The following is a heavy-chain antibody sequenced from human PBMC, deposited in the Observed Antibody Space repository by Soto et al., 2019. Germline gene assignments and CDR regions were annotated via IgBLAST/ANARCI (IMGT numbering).Heavy chain of an antibody. CDR2: IGAADDP. CDR3: ARAYSGRLPRRADYYFAMDV. D-gene: IGHD2-15*01. CDR1: GFTFSAYD. V-gene: IGHV3-13*05. Sequence: GESLKISCAASGFTFSAYDMHWVRQTTGKGLEWVSAIGAADDPYYLGSVKGRFTISRENAKNSLYLQMNSLRAEDTAVCYCARAYSGRLPRRADYYFAMDVWGQGTTVTVS. J-gene: IGHJ6*02.